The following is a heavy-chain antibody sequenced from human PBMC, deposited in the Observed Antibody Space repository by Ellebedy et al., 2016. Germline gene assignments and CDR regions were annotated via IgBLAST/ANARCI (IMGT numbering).Heavy chain of an antibody. CDR1: AFTFSSYT. D-gene: IGHD2-21*02. Sequence: GESLKISCAASAFTFSSYTLNWVRQAPGKGLEWVSSISDSGTYIYYADSVKGRFTISRDNAQNSLYLQMTSLRAEDTAVYYCARVAVTDWYFDLWGRGTLVTVSS. J-gene: IGHJ2*01. V-gene: IGHV3-21*01. CDR2: ISDSGTYI. CDR3: ARVAVTDWYFDL.